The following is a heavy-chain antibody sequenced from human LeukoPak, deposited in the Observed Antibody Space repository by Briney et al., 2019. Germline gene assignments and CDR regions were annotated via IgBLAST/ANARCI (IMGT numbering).Heavy chain of an antibody. V-gene: IGHV4-59*09. CDR3: ARGPREDYGMDV. Sequence: IGYIYYSGSTNYNPSLKSRVTISVDTSKNQFSLKLSSVTAADTAVYYCARGPREDYGMDVWGQGTTVTVSS. CDR2: IYYSGST. J-gene: IGHJ6*02.